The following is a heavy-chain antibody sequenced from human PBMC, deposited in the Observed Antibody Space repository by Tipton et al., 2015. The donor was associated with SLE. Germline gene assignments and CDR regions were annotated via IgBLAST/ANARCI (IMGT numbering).Heavy chain of an antibody. Sequence: SLRLSCAASGFTFSSYGMHWVRQAPGKGLEWVAFIRYDESNKYYADSVKGRFTISRDNSKNTLYLQMDSLGAEDTAVYYCAKDVAPRIQDDAFDMWGQGTTVTVSS. CDR3: AKDVAPRIQDDAFDM. V-gene: IGHV3-30*02. D-gene: IGHD2-21*01. CDR1: GFTFSSYG. CDR2: IRYDESNK. J-gene: IGHJ3*02.